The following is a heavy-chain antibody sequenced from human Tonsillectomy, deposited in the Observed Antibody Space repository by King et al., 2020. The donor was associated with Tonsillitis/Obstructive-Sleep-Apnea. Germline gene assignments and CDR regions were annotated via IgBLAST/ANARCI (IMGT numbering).Heavy chain of an antibody. CDR3: ARRYCSGGRCYYDAFDI. CDR2: ISTNTGNP. J-gene: IGHJ3*02. Sequence: QLVQSGSELKNPGASVKVSCKASGYTFTIYAMKWVRQAPGQGLEWMGWISTNTGNPTYAQDFTGRFVFSLDTSVSTAYLQISSLKAEDTAVYYCARRYCSGGRCYYDAFDIWGQGTMVTVSS. V-gene: IGHV7-4-1*02. CDR1: GYTFTIYA. D-gene: IGHD2-15*01.